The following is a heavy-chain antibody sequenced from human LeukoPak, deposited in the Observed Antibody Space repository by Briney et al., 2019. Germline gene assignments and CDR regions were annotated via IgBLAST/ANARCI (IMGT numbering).Heavy chain of an antibody. Sequence: SETLSLTCTVSGGSISSYYWSWIRQPPGKGLEWIGYIYYSGSTNYNPSLKSRVTISVDTSRNQFSLKLSSVTAADTAVYYCAREVPAATAYFDYWGQGTLVTVSS. CDR3: AREVPAATAYFDY. CDR1: GGSISSYY. J-gene: IGHJ4*02. CDR2: IYYSGST. V-gene: IGHV4-59*01. D-gene: IGHD2-2*01.